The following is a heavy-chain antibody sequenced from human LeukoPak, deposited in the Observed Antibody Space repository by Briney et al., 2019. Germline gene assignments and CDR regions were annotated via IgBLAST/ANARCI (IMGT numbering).Heavy chain of an antibody. CDR1: GGSISSGGYS. Sequence: SETLSLTCAVSGGSISSGGYSWSWIRQPPGKGLEWIGYIYHSGSTYYNPSLKSRVTISVDRSKNQFSLKLSSVTAADTAVYYCARAWGVYDYVWGSYRPYYSDYWGQGTLVTVSS. CDR3: ARAWGVYDYVWGSYRPYYSDY. J-gene: IGHJ4*02. V-gene: IGHV4-30-2*01. D-gene: IGHD3-16*02. CDR2: IYHSGST.